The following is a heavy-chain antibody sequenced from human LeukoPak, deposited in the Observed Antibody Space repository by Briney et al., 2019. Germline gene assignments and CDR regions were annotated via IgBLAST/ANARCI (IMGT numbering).Heavy chain of an antibody. CDR3: ARDLRFLECLAGGCGVSDM. CDR2: ISSSSTI. V-gene: IGHV3-48*01. CDR1: GFTFSSYR. D-gene: IGHD3-3*01. J-gene: IGHJ3*02. Sequence: PGGPLRLSCAVSGFTFSSYRMNWVRQAPGKGLEWVSYISSSSTIYYADSVKGRFTISRDNAKNPLYLQMNSLRAEDTAVYYCARDLRFLECLAGGCGVSDMWGEATMVTVS.